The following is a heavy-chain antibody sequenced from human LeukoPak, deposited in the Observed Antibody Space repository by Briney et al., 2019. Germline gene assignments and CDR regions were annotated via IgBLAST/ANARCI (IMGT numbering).Heavy chain of an antibody. Sequence: GGSLRLSCAASGFTFSSYSMNWVRQAPGKGLEWVSSISSSSSYIYYADSVKGRFTISRDNAKNSLYLQMNSLRAEDTAVYYCARDAPGRRGLGFFDYGAKETRFPVP. CDR3: ARDAPGRRGLGFFDY. CDR2: ISSSSSYI. CDR1: GFTFSSYS. D-gene: IGHD1-14*01. J-gene: IGHJ4*02. V-gene: IGHV3-21*01.